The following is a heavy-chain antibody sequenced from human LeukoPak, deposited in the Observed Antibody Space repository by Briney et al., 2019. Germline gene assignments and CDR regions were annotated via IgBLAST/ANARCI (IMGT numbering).Heavy chain of an antibody. CDR2: IYYSGGT. V-gene: IGHV4-39*01. Sequence: PSETLSLTCTVSGGSISSSSYYWGWIRQPPGKGLEWIGSIYYSGGTYYNPSLKSRVTISVDTSKNQFSLKLSSVTAADTAVYYCAGAVVVPAAIYYWGQGTLVTVSS. J-gene: IGHJ4*02. D-gene: IGHD2-2*01. CDR1: GGSISSSSYY. CDR3: AGAVVVPAAIYY.